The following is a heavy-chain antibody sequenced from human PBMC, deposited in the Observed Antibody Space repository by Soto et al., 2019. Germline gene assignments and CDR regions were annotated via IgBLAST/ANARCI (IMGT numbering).Heavy chain of an antibody. D-gene: IGHD3-22*01. CDR1: GFTFSSYG. V-gene: IGHV3-33*01. Sequence: GGSLRLSCAASGFTFSSYGMHWVRQAPGKGLEWVAVIWYDGSNKYYADSVKGRFTISRDNSKNTLYLQMNSLRAEDTAVYYCARATDVTMISLGFDYWGQGTLVTVSS. CDR3: ARATDVTMISLGFDY. CDR2: IWYDGSNK. J-gene: IGHJ4*02.